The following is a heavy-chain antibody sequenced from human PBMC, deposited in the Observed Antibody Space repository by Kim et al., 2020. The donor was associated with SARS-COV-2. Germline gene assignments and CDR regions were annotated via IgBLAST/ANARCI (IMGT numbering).Heavy chain of an antibody. Sequence: SETLSLTCTVSGDSVTNSYYYWSWIRQPPGKGLEWIGYITHTGSAVYSPSLKSRLTMSADTTRNQVSLSLSSVTAADTAIYYCATHRRFCDDKCSPRWGQGVLVTVSS. D-gene: IGHD3-22*01. CDR1: GDSVTNSYYY. J-gene: IGHJ4*02. CDR2: ITHTGSA. CDR3: ATHRRFCDDKCSPR. V-gene: IGHV4-61*01.